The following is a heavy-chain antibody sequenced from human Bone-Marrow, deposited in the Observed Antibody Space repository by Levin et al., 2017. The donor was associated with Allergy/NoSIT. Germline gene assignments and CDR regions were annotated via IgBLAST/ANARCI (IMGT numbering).Heavy chain of an antibody. V-gene: IGHV5-51*01. CDR3: ARHDYGSDY. CDR2: IYPEDSDT. J-gene: IGHJ4*02. Sequence: GASVKVSCKTSGYTFDTYWIGWVRQLPGKGLEWMGTIYPEDSDTRYSPSFEGQVTISADRSTSTAYLQWSSLKASDSAFYFCARHDYGSDYWGQGTLVTVSS. D-gene: IGHD4-17*01. CDR1: GYTFDTYW.